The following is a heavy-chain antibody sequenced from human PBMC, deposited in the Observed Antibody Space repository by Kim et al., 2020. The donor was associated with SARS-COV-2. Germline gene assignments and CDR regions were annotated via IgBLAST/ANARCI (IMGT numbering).Heavy chain of an antibody. CDR3: AKGRTHYGSGSYYRR. CDR1: GFTFSSYA. V-gene: IGHV3-23*01. J-gene: IGHJ4*02. Sequence: GGSLRLSCAASGFTFSSYAMSWVRQAPGKGLEWVSAISGSGGSTYYADSVKGRFTISRDNSKNTLYLQMNSLRAEDTAVYYFAKGRTHYGSGSYYRRWGQGTLVTVSS. D-gene: IGHD3-10*01. CDR2: ISGSGGST.